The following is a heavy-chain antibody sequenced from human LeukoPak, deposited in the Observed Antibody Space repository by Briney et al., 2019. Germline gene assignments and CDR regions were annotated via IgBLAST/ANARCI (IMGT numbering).Heavy chain of an antibody. CDR1: GFTFDDYA. CDR3: AKVIGRSSGYGPYYYGMDV. D-gene: IGHD3-22*01. CDR2: ISWNSGSI. J-gene: IGHJ6*02. Sequence: GRSLGLSCAASGFTFDDYAMHWVRQAPGKGLEWVSGISWNSGSIGYADSVKGRFTISRDNAKNSLYLQMNSLRAEDTALYYCAKVIGRSSGYGPYYYGMDVWGQGTTVTVSS. V-gene: IGHV3-9*01.